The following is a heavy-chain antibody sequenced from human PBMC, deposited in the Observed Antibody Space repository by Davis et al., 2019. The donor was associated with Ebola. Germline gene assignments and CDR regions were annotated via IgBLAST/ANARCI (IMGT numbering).Heavy chain of an antibody. Sequence: PGGSLRLSCAASGFTFSSYPMHWVRQAPGKGLEYVSAISSNGGSTYYGNSVKGRFTISRDNSKNTLYLQMGSLRAEDMAVYYCAKDRKQWLGYFDYWGQGTLVTVSS. CDR1: GFTFSSYP. J-gene: IGHJ4*02. D-gene: IGHD6-19*01. V-gene: IGHV3-64*01. CDR2: ISSNGGST. CDR3: AKDRKQWLGYFDY.